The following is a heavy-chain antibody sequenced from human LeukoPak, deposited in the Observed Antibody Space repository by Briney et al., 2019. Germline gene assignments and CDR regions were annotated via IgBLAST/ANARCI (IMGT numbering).Heavy chain of an antibody. V-gene: IGHV1-8*01. CDR2: MNPNSGNT. D-gene: IGHD3-3*01. CDR1: GYTFTSYD. J-gene: IGHJ6*03. Sequence: ASVKVSCKASGYTFTSYDINWVRQATGQGLEWMGWMNPNSGNTGYAQKFQGRVTMTRNTSISTAYMELSSLRSEDTAVYYCARGRTYYDFWSGYYYDYYMDVWGKGTTVTVSS. CDR3: ARGRTYYDFWSGYYYDYYMDV.